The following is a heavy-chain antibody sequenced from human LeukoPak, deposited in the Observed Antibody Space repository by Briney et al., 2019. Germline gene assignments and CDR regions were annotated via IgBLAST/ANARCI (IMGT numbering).Heavy chain of an antibody. Sequence: ASVKVSCKASGYTFTGYYMHWVRQAPGQGLEWLGWINPNSGGTNYAQKFQGSVTMTRDTSISTAYMELSRLRSDDTAVDYCAREGGYCSSTSCYGDAFDIWGQGTMVTVSS. V-gene: IGHV1-2*02. CDR1: GYTFTGYY. D-gene: IGHD2-2*01. CDR2: INPNSGGT. J-gene: IGHJ3*02. CDR3: AREGGYCSSTSCYGDAFDI.